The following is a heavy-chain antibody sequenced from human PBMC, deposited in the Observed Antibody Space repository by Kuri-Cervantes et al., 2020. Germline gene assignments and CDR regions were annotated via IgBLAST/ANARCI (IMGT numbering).Heavy chain of an antibody. J-gene: IGHJ6*02. CDR1: GYTFTSYG. Sequence: ASVKVSCKASGYTFTSYGISWVRQAPGQGLEWMGWISPDNGNTNYAQKFQGRVTMTTETATNTAYMELWGLRSDDTAVYYCTRVQIEVESTETGTTHYYYAMDVWGQGTTVTVSS. CDR2: ISPDNGNT. V-gene: IGHV1-18*01. D-gene: IGHD1-1*01. CDR3: TRVQIEVESTETGTTHYYYAMDV.